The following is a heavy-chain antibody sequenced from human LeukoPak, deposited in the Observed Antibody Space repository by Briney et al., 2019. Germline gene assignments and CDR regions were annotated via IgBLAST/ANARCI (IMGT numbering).Heavy chain of an antibody. Sequence: ASVKVSCKASGYTFTGYYMHWVRQAPGQGLEWMGRINPNSGGTNYAQKFQGRVTMTRDTSISTAYMELSRLRSDDTAVYYRARVLFRGYDWLGYWGQGTLVTVSS. CDR3: ARVLFRGYDWLGY. V-gene: IGHV1-2*06. J-gene: IGHJ4*02. CDR2: INPNSGGT. CDR1: GYTFTGYY. D-gene: IGHD5-12*01.